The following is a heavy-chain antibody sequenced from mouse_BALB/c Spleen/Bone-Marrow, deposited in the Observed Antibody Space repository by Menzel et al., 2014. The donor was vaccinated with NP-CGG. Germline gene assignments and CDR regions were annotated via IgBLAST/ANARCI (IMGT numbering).Heavy chain of an antibody. CDR2: IDPANDNT. Sequence: EVQLQQSGAELVKPGASVKLSCTASGFNIKDTYIHWVKQRPEQGLEWIGRIDPANDNTNYDPKFQGKATITADTSSSTAYLQLSSLTSEDTAVYYCASYVYGYYFDYWGQGTTLTVSS. CDR1: GFNIKDTY. CDR3: ASYVYGYYFDY. J-gene: IGHJ2*01. D-gene: IGHD2-2*01. V-gene: IGHV14-3*02.